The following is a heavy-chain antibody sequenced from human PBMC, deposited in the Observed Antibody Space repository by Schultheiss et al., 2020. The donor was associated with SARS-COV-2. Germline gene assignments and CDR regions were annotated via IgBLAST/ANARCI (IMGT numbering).Heavy chain of an antibody. V-gene: IGHV4-34*01. Sequence: GSLRLSCAASGFTFSSYSMNWVRQAPGKGLEWIGEINHSGSTNYNPSLKSRVTISVDTSKNQFSLKLSSVTAEDTAVYYCARDINYYDSSGYGGWGQGTLVTVSS. CDR1: GFTFSSYS. CDR3: ARDINYYDSSGYGG. CDR2: INHSGST. J-gene: IGHJ4*02. D-gene: IGHD3-22*01.